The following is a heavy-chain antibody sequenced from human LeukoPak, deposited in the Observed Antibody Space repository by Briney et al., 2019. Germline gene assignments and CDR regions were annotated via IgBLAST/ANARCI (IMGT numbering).Heavy chain of an antibody. V-gene: IGHV3-74*01. CDR3: ARDAYTTTSNWLDP. D-gene: IGHD4-17*01. J-gene: IGHJ5*02. CDR1: GFTLSKYW. CDR2: ITGDGSDI. Sequence: PGGSLRLSCEASGFTLSKYWMHWVRQAPGKGLVWVSRITGDGSDIAYADSVKGRFTVSRDDAKNILFLQMTSLRVEDTAIYYCARDAYTTTSNWLDPWGQGTLVTVSS.